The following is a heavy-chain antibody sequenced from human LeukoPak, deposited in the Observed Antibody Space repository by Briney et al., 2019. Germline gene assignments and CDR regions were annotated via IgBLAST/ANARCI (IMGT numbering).Heavy chain of an antibody. CDR3: ARDIGSWYEGHYYYMDV. D-gene: IGHD6-13*01. Sequence: PGGSLRLSCAASGFTFSNYEMQWVRQAPGKGLEWVSYISSSGSTIYYADSVKGRFTISRDNAKNSLYMQMNSLRAEDTALYYCARDIGSWYEGHYYYMDVWGRGTTVTVSS. V-gene: IGHV3-48*03. J-gene: IGHJ6*03. CDR2: ISSSGSTI. CDR1: GFTFSNYE.